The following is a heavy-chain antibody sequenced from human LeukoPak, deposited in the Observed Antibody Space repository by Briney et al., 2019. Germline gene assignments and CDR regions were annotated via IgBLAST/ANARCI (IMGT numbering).Heavy chain of an antibody. Sequence: GGSLRLSCAASGFTFSSYAMSWVRQAPGKGLEWFSAIIGSGGSTYYADSVKGRFTISRDNSKNTLYLQMNSLRAEDTAVYYCAKDRRHYYDSSGYYYAYYFDYWGQGTLVTVSS. CDR2: IIGSGGST. J-gene: IGHJ4*02. CDR3: AKDRRHYYDSSGYYYAYYFDY. V-gene: IGHV3-23*01. D-gene: IGHD3-22*01. CDR1: GFTFSSYA.